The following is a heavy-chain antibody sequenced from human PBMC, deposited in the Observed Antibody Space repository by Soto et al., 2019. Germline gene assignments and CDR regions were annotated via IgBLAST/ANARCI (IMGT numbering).Heavy chain of an antibody. Sequence: ASVKVSCKASGYTFTSYDINWVRQATGQGLEWMGWMNPNSGNTGYAQKFQGRVTMTRNTSISTAYMELSSLRPEDTAVYYCARGSIYCSSTSCRKNNWFDPWGQGTLVTVSS. CDR3: ARGSIYCSSTSCRKNNWFDP. J-gene: IGHJ5*02. V-gene: IGHV1-8*01. CDR1: GYTFTSYD. D-gene: IGHD2-2*01. CDR2: MNPNSGNT.